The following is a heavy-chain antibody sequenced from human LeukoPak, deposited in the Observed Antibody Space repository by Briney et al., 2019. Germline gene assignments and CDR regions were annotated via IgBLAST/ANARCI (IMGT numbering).Heavy chain of an antibody. Sequence: SVKVSCKASGGTFSSYAISWVRQAPGQGLEWMGRIIPILGIANYAQKFQGRVTITADKSTRTAYMELSSLRSEDTAVYYCARESPVLLRYFGYWGQGTLVTVSS. D-gene: IGHD3-9*01. CDR1: GGTFSSYA. J-gene: IGHJ4*02. V-gene: IGHV1-69*04. CDR3: ARESPVLLRYFGY. CDR2: IIPILGIA.